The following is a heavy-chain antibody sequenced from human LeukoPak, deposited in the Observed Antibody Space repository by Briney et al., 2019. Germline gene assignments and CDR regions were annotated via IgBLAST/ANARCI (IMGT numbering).Heavy chain of an antibody. V-gene: IGHV4-31*03. CDR2: IHHSGST. Sequence: SETLSLTCTVSGDSISGQGYYWNWIRQHPVKGLEWMGYIHHSGSTYYNPSPGSRITMSVDTSKNQFSLKLTSMAAADTAVYYCAKVYNSFGELSGFDYWGQGALVTVSS. CDR3: AKVYNSFGELSGFDY. J-gene: IGHJ4*02. CDR1: GDSISGQGYY. D-gene: IGHD3-16*02.